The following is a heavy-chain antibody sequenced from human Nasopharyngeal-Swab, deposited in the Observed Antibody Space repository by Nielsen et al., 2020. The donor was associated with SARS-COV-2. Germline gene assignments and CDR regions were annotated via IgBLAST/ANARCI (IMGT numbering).Heavy chain of an antibody. CDR3: ARDRGSNYGMDV. J-gene: IGHJ6*02. CDR1: GGSISSGDYY. V-gene: IGHV4-30-4*01. D-gene: IGHD6-13*01. Sequence: SETLSLTCNVSGGSISSGDYYWTWIRQPPGKGLEWIACISSSGSPRYNPSLKSRVILPIDRSRNQFSLMLTSVTAADTAVYFCARDRGSNYGMDVWGHGTTVTVSS. CDR2: ISSSGSP.